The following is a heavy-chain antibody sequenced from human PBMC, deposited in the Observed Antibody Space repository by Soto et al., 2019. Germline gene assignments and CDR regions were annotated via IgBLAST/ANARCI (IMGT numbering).Heavy chain of an antibody. CDR1: GFTFSSYS. CDR3: ARHSGYDLYDY. J-gene: IGHJ4*02. D-gene: IGHD5-12*01. Sequence: EVQLVESGGGLVKPGGSLRLSCAASGFTFSSYSMNWVRQAPGKGLEWVSSISSSSSYIYYADSVQGRFTISRDNAKNALYLQMNSRRAEDTAVYYCARHSGYDLYDYWGQGTLVTVSS. V-gene: IGHV3-21*01. CDR2: ISSSSSYI.